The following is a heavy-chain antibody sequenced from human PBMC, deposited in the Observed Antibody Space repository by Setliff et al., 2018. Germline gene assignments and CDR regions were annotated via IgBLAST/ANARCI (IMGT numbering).Heavy chain of an antibody. CDR1: GFTFSNYG. V-gene: IGHV3-48*01. D-gene: IGHD5-12*01. CDR3: ARGGGYGDV. J-gene: IGHJ6*04. Sequence: GGSLRLSCVTSGFTFSNYGMTWVRRAPGKGLEWISYISTSSTIIYYADSVKGRFTISRDNANHSLHLQMNSLRAEDTAVYYCARGGGYGDVWGKGTTVTVSS. CDR2: ISTSSTII.